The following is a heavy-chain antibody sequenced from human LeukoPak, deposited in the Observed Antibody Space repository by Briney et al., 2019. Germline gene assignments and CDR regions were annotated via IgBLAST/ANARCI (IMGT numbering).Heavy chain of an antibody. CDR2: ISSSSSHI. Sequence: GGSLRLSCAASGFTFSSYSMNWVRQAPGKGLEWVSSISSSSSHIYYADSVKGRFTISRDNAKNSLYLQMNSLRAEDTAVYYCARVMITFGGVIGHGAFDIWGQGTMVTVSS. CDR1: GFTFSSYS. D-gene: IGHD3-16*02. J-gene: IGHJ3*02. V-gene: IGHV3-21*01. CDR3: ARVMITFGGVIGHGAFDI.